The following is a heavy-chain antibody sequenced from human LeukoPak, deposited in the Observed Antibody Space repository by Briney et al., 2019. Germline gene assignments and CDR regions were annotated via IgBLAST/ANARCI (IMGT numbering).Heavy chain of an antibody. D-gene: IGHD3-10*01. Sequence: PGGSLRLSCAASGFTFSTYAMSWVRQAPGKGLEWVSVFYCCGGSTYYADSVKGRFSISRDNSMNTLFLQMNSLRAEDTAVYYCARDYWGSGNRYFDYWGQGTPVTVSS. CDR1: GFTFSTYA. CDR3: ARDYWGSGNRYFDY. CDR2: FYCCGGST. J-gene: IGHJ4*02. V-gene: IGHV3-23*01.